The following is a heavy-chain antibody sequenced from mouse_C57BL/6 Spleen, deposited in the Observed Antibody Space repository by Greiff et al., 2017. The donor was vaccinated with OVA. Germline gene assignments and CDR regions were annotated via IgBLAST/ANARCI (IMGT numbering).Heavy chain of an antibody. V-gene: IGHV5-17*01. CDR1: GFTFSDYG. CDR2: ISSGSSTI. Sequence: EVHLVESGGGLVKPGGSLKLSCAASGFTFSDYGMHWVRQAPEKGLEWVAYISSGSSTIYYADTVTGRFTISRANAKNTLFLQMTSLRSEDTAMYYCARRDDGYSAWFAYWGQGTLVTVSA. J-gene: IGHJ3*01. CDR3: ARRDDGYSAWFAY. D-gene: IGHD2-3*01.